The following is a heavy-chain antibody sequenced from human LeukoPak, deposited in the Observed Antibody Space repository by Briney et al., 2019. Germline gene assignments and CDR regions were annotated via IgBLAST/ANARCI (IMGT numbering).Heavy chain of an antibody. D-gene: IGHD5-24*01. V-gene: IGHV1-69*04. CDR1: GGSVYSYV. Sequence: ASVKVSCKASGGSVYSYVITWVRQAPGQGLAWMGRIMALYGRTDYAPKFQGRVTITADRSTNTVYMELSSLTSEDTAVYYCVSMAIMTQYYHYYYMDVWGEGTTVAVSS. CDR2: IMALYGRT. CDR3: VSMAIMTQYYHYYYMDV. J-gene: IGHJ6*03.